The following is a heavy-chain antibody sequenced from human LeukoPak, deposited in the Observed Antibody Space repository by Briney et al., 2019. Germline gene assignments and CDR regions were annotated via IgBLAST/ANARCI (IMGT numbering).Heavy chain of an antibody. D-gene: IGHD1-26*01. CDR2: IGGSGGST. CDR3: AKLSGSYYSGPFDY. J-gene: IGHJ4*02. CDR1: GLTVRSTS. Sequence: GGSLRLSCAASGLTVRSTSMTWVRQAPGKGLEWVSAIGGSGGSTYYADSVKGRFTISRDNSKNTLYLQMNSLRAEDTAVYYCAKLSGSYYSGPFDYWGQGTLVTVSS. V-gene: IGHV3-23*01.